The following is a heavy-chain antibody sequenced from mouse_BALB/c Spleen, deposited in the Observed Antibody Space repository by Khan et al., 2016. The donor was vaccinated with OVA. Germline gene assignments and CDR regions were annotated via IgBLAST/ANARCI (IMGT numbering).Heavy chain of an antibody. Sequence: QVQLQQSGGDLVRPGASVKLSCKTSGYNFTSYWIHWVKQWSGQGLEWIARIYPGTGSIYYNENFKDKATLTADLSSNTAYMQLGSLKSEDSAVYLCARVSGFGNYSDYWGQGTLVTVSA. V-gene: IGHV1S132*01. J-gene: IGHJ3*01. D-gene: IGHD2-1*01. CDR2: IYPGTGSI. CDR3: ARVSGFGNYSDY. CDR1: GYNFTSYW.